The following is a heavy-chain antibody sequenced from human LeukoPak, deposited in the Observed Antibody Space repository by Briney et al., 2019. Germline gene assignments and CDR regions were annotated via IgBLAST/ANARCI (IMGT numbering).Heavy chain of an antibody. Sequence: SETLSLTCTVSGGSISSYYWSWIRQPPGKGLEWIACISYSGSTKYNPPLKSRVTISVDTSKNQLSLKLSSVTAADTAVYYCAREPGFDSSGYLNWFDPWGQGTLVTVSS. J-gene: IGHJ5*02. V-gene: IGHV4-59*01. D-gene: IGHD3-22*01. CDR1: GGSISSYY. CDR3: AREPGFDSSGYLNWFDP. CDR2: ISYSGST.